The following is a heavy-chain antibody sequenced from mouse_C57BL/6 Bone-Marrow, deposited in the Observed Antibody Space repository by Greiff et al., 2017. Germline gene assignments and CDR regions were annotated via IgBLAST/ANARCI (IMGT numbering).Heavy chain of an antibody. J-gene: IGHJ1*03. CDR1: GFNIKDDY. CDR2: IDPENGDT. D-gene: IGHD1-1*01. CDR3: TTPYYGSSYGYWYFDV. Sequence: EVQLQQSGAELVRPGASVKLSCTASGFNIKDDYMHWVKQRPEQGLEWIGWIDPENGDTEYASKFQGKATITADPSSNTAYLQLSSLTSEDTAVYYCTTPYYGSSYGYWYFDVWGTGTTVTVSS. V-gene: IGHV14-4*01.